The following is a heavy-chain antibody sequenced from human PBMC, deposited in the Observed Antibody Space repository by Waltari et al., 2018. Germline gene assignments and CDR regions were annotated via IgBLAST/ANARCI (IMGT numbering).Heavy chain of an antibody. CDR3: AREWVLRGLDY. V-gene: IGHV4-34*01. J-gene: IGHJ4*02. Sequence: QVQLQQWGAGLLKPSETLSLTCAVYGGSFSGYYWSWIRQPPGKGLEWIGEINHSGSTNYNPSLKSRVTISVDTSKNQFSLKLSSVTAADTAVYYCAREWVLRGLDYWGQGTLVTVSS. D-gene: IGHD1-26*01. CDR2: INHSGST. CDR1: GGSFSGYY.